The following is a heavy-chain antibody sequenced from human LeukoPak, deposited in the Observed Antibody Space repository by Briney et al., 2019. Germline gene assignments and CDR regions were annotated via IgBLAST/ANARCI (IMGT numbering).Heavy chain of an antibody. V-gene: IGHV4-59*01. CDR3: ARKRRDGYNDY. D-gene: IGHD5-24*01. CDR1: GGSISRYY. CDR2: IYYSGST. Sequence: PSETLSLTCTVSGGSISRYYWRWIPQPPGKGLEGIGYIYYSGSTNYNPSLKSRVTISVDTSNNQFSLKLSYVTAAETAVYYCARKRRDGYNDYWGQGTLVTVSS. J-gene: IGHJ4*02.